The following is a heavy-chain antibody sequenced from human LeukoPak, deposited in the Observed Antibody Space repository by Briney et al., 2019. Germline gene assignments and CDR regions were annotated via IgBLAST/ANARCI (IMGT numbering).Heavy chain of an antibody. CDR3: GRGHWGLDY. CDR2: ISSSSSTI. CDR1: GFTFSSYG. V-gene: IGHV3-48*01. J-gene: IGHJ4*02. Sequence: GGSLRLSCAASGFTFSSYGMHWVRQAPGKGLEWVSYISSSSSTIYYADSVKGRFTISRDNAKNSLYLQMNSLRAEDTAVYYCGRGHWGLDYWGQGALVTVSS. D-gene: IGHD7-27*01.